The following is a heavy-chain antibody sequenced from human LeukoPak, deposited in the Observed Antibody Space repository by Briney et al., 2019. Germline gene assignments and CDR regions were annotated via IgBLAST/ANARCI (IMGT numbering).Heavy chain of an antibody. CDR1: GGTFSSYA. CDR2: IIPIFGTA. CDR3: AKRMLLWFGGSNYFDY. D-gene: IGHD3-10*01. J-gene: IGHJ4*02. V-gene: IGHV1-69*05. Sequence: SVKVSCKASGGTFSSYAISWVRQAPGQGLEWMGGIIPIFGTANYAQKFQGRVTITTDESTSTAYMELSSLRSEDTAVYYCAKRMLLWFGGSNYFDYWGQGTLVTVSS.